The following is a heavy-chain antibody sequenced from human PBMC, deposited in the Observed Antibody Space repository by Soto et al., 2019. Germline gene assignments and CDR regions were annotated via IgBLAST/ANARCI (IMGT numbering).Heavy chain of an antibody. Sequence: PGRSVTLSCAASGFTFISYAMHWVRQAPGKGLECVAVISYDGSNKYYADSVKGRFTISRENSTNTLYLQMNSLRAEDTDVYYCARDGRDGYNSDLDYWGQRTLVTVSS. CDR1: GFTFISYA. CDR2: ISYDGSNK. D-gene: IGHD5-12*01. J-gene: IGHJ4*02. V-gene: IGHV3-30-3*01. CDR3: ARDGRDGYNSDLDY.